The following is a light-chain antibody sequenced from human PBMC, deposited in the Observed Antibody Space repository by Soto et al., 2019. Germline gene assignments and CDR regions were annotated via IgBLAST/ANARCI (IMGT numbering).Light chain of an antibody. CDR2: EVN. J-gene: IGLJ1*01. V-gene: IGLV2-14*01. CDR1: SSDIGNYDY. CDR3: SSYTSSSTLYV. Sequence: QSALTQPASVSGSPGQSITISCTGTSSDIGNYDYVSWYQQHPGKAPKLIIYEVNNRPSGVSNRFSGSKSGNAASLTISGLQAEDEADYYCSSYTSSSTLYVFGTGTKVTV.